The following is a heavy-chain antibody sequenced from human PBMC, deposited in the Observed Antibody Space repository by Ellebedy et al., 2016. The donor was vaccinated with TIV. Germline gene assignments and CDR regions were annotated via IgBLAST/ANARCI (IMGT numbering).Heavy chain of an antibody. J-gene: IGHJ4*02. CDR1: GGSISSGGYS. CDR2: IYHSGRT. V-gene: IGHV4-30-2*02. Sequence: LRLSCAVSGGSISSGGYSWSWILQPPGKGLEWIGYIYHSGRTYYHPSLKSRVTISVDRSKNQLPLKLSSGTAADTAVYYCARGDTAMVSMAYYFDYWGQGTLVTVSS. D-gene: IGHD5-18*01. CDR3: ARGDTAMVSMAYYFDY.